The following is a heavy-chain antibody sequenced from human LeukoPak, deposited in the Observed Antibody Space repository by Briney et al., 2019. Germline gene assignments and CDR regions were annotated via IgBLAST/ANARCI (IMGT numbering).Heavy chain of an antibody. J-gene: IGHJ4*02. D-gene: IGHD4-11*01. CDR1: GGTFSSYA. CDR2: IIPIFGTA. CDR3: ARDGYSNYRGRGYEDYYFDY. V-gene: IGHV1-69*05. Sequence: SVEVSCKASGGTFSSYAISWVRQAPGQGLEWMGGIIPIFGTANYAQKFQGRVTITTDESTSTAYMELSSLRAEDTAVYYCARDGYSNYRGRGYEDYYFDYWGQGTLATVSS.